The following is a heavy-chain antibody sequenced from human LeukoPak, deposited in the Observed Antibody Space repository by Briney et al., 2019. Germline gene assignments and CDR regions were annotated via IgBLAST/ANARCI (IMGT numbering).Heavy chain of an antibody. Sequence: ASVKVSCKASGYSFTSNYIHWARQALGQGLEWMGMIYPRDGSTSYAQKFQGRVTVTRDTSTSTVHMELSGLRSEDTAVYYCARDQEAFDYWGQGTLVTVSS. CDR3: ARDQEAFDY. CDR1: GYSFTSNY. J-gene: IGHJ4*02. CDR2: IYPRDGST. V-gene: IGHV1-46*01.